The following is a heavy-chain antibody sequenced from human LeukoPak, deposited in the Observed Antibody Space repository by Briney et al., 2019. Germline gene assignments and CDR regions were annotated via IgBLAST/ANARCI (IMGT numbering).Heavy chain of an antibody. D-gene: IGHD6-13*01. CDR3: VKVWAAAGNFDY. V-gene: IGHV3-64D*06. CDR1: GFTFSSYA. CDR2: INSNGGST. J-gene: IGHJ4*02. Sequence: GGSLRLSCSASGFTFSSYAMHLVRQAPGEGLEYVSAINSNGGSTYYADSVKGRFTISRDNSKNTLYLQMSSLRAEDTAVDYCVKVWAAAGNFDYWGKGTVVTVS.